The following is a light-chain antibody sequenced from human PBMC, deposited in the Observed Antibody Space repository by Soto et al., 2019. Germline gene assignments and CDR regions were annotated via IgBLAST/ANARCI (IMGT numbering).Light chain of an antibody. CDR1: SSNIGANT. CDR2: SND. CDR3: AAWDARLYGRA. V-gene: IGLV1-44*01. Sequence: QSVLTQPPSASGTPGQRGTISCSGSSSNIGANTVNWYQQLPGTAPKLLISSNDRRTSGVPDRFSGSKSGTSASLAISGLQSEDDADYYWAAWDARLYGRAFGSGTKVTVL. J-gene: IGLJ1*01.